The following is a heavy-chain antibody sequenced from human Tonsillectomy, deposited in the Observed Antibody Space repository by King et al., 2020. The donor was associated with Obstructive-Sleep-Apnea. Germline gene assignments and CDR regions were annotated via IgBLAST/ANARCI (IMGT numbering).Heavy chain of an antibody. CDR1: GGSISSYY. V-gene: IGHV4-59*08. CDR2: IYYSGST. CDR3: ARWLRYEYSSSFGFDP. J-gene: IGHJ5*02. Sequence: VQLQESGPGLVKPSETLSLTCTVSGGSISSYYWSWIRQPPGKGLEWIGYIYYSGSTNYNPSLKSRVTISVDTSKNQFSLKLSSVTAADTAVYYCARWLRYEYSSSFGFDPWGQGTLVTVSS. D-gene: IGHD6-6*01.